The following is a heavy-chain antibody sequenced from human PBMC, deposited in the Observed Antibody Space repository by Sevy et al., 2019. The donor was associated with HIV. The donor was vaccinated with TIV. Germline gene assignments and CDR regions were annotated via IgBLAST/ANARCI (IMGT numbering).Heavy chain of an antibody. J-gene: IGHJ4*02. D-gene: IGHD1-26*01. CDR2: ISGGGDST. Sequence: GGSLRLSCAASGFTFSSYAMNWVRQAPGKGLEWVSTISGGGDSTYYPDSVKGRFTISRDNSKSTLYLQMSSLRAEDAALYYCAKDRSGDYFDYWGQGTLVTVSS. V-gene: IGHV3-23*01. CDR1: GFTFSSYA. CDR3: AKDRSGDYFDY.